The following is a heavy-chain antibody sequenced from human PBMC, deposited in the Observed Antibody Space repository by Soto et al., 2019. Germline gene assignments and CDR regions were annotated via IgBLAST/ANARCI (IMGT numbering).Heavy chain of an antibody. D-gene: IGHD7-27*01. CDR2: IPDGWST. Sequence: SETLSLTCNVSGGSIYTYYWNWIRQSPGKGLEWIGYIPDGWSTNYHPTLKSRVTISVDPSKNQFSLKLSSVTAADTAVYYCARESNWGFTGWGQGTLVTVSS. J-gene: IGHJ4*02. CDR3: ARESNWGFTG. CDR1: GGSIYTYY. V-gene: IGHV4-59*01.